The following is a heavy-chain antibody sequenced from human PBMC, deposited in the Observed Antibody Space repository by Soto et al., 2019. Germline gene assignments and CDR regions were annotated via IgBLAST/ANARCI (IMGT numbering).Heavy chain of an antibody. D-gene: IGHD1-26*01. V-gene: IGHV1-69*13. CDR2: IIPIFGTA. CDR3: ARDRKVGYYYYYCGIDV. Sequence: ASVKVSCKASGGTFSSYAISWVRQAPGQGLEWMGGIIPIFGTANYAQKFQGRVTITADESTSTAYMELSSLRSEDTAVYYCARDRKVGYYYYYCGIDVWGQGTTVTGSS. J-gene: IGHJ6*02. CDR1: GGTFSSYA.